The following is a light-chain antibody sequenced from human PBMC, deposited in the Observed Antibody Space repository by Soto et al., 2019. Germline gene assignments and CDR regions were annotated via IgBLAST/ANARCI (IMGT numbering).Light chain of an antibody. J-gene: IGKJ5*01. CDR3: QQRSNWPIT. V-gene: IGKV3-11*01. CDR1: QSVSSY. Sequence: EIVLTQSPATLSLPPGERATLSCRASQSVSSYFAWYQQKPGQAPRLLIYDASNRATGIPARFSGSGSGTDCTLTISSLEPEDVAVYYCQQRSNWPITFGQGTRLEI. CDR2: DAS.